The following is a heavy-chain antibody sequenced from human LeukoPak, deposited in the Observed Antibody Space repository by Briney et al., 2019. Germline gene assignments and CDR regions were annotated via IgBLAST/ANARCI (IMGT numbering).Heavy chain of an antibody. J-gene: IGHJ4*02. Sequence: PGGSLRLSCAASGFTFSTYSMNWVRQAPGKGLEWVSSISSDSDYIYYADSVKGRFTISRDNAKNSLYLQMNSLRDEDTAVYYCARGGSGYSYGKIDSWGQGILVTVSS. CDR2: ISSDSDYI. V-gene: IGHV3-21*01. CDR1: GFTFSTYS. CDR3: ARGGSGYSYGKIDS. D-gene: IGHD5-18*01.